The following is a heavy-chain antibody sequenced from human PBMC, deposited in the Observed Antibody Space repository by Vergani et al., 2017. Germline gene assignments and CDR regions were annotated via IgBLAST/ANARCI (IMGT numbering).Heavy chain of an antibody. CDR2: SSAYNGNT. CDR3: ARVTHSWRTPNLNDY. J-gene: IGHJ4*02. V-gene: IGHV1-18*01. D-gene: IGHD6-13*01. Sequence: QVQLVQSGAEVKKPGASVKVSCKASGYTFTSYGISWVRQAPGQGLEWMRWSSAYNGNTNYEQKLQGRVTMTTDTSTSTAYMELRSLRSDDTAVYYCARVTHSWRTPNLNDYWGQGTLVTVSS. CDR1: GYTFTSYG.